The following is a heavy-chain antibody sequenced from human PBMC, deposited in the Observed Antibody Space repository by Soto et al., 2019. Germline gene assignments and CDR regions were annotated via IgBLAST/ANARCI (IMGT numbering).Heavy chain of an antibody. CDR3: AKERRDGYNYGVDY. V-gene: IGHV3-23*01. J-gene: IGHJ4*02. Sequence: GSLRLSCAASGFTFTSYVMSWVRQAPGKGLEWVSAISGSGGSTYYADSVKGRFTISRDNSKNTLFLQMNSLRAEDTAVYYCAKERRDGYNYGVDYWGQGTLVTVSS. CDR1: GFTFTSYV. D-gene: IGHD5-12*01. CDR2: ISGSGGST.